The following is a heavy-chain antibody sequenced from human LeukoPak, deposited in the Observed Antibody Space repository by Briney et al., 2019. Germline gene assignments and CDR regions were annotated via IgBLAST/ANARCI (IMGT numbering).Heavy chain of an antibody. Sequence: PGGSLRLSRAASGFTFGTYWMSWVRQAPGKGLEWVANIKQDGSEKYYVDSVKGRFTISRDNAKNSLYLQVNSLRAEDTALYYCTRSVVRVGVTYYYYGMDVWGQGTTVTVSS. V-gene: IGHV3-7*01. CDR2: IKQDGSEK. CDR1: GFTFGTYW. CDR3: TRSVVRVGVTYYYYGMDV. D-gene: IGHD3-10*01. J-gene: IGHJ6*02.